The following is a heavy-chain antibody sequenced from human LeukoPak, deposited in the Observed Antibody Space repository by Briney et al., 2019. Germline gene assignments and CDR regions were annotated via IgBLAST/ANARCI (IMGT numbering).Heavy chain of an antibody. CDR2: IYYTGDI. CDR3: VKGSGRDGYTTEA. D-gene: IGHD5-24*01. J-gene: IGHJ4*02. CDR1: GGSITSSY. V-gene: IGHV4-59*08. Sequence: SETLSLTCTVSGGSITSSYWSWIRLSPGKGLEWIGYIYYTGDINSNPSLKSRGTISLDTSKNQFSLRLNSVTAADTAVYYCVKGSGRDGYTTEARGQGTLVTVSS.